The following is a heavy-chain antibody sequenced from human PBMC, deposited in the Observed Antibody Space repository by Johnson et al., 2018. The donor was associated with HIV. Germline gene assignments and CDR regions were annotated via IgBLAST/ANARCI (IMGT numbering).Heavy chain of an antibody. CDR3: AREGPAAYIWAFDI. Sequence: VQLVESGGGVVRPGGSLRLSCAASGFTFDDYGMSWVRQAPGKGLEWVSGINWNGGCTGYGDSVKGRFTISRDNARNSLYLQMNSLRAEDTAVYYCAREGPAAYIWAFDIWGQGTMVTVSS. CDR1: GFTFDDYG. V-gene: IGHV3-20*04. D-gene: IGHD2-2*01. J-gene: IGHJ3*02. CDR2: INWNGGCT.